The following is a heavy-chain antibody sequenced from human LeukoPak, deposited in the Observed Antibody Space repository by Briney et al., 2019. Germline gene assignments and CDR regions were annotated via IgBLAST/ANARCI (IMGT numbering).Heavy chain of an antibody. J-gene: IGHJ4*01. CDR3: ARFGYSGWNLEN. CDR2: INQDGGVK. V-gene: IGHV3-7*02. D-gene: IGHD5-12*01. CDR1: VYSFRVFW. Sequence: GGSLRLSRAASVYSFRVFWMTWVREAPGKGLECVANINQDGGVKYYMDSLKGRYTISRDDTESSLYAQMNSLRDEETAVYYCARFGYSGWNLENWGHRTLVTVSS.